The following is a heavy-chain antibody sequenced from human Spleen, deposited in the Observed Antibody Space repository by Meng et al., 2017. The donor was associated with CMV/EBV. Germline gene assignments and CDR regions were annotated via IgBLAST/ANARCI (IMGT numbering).Heavy chain of an antibody. CDR1: GFTFSRDG. CDR3: AMYMVVGTFDY. V-gene: IGHV3-30*02. J-gene: IGHJ4*02. D-gene: IGHD2-15*01. Sequence: GESLKISCAASGFTFSRDGMHWVRQAPGKGLEWVTVIWCGGNDTYYVDSVKGRFTISRDNSKNTLYLQMNSLRAEDTAVYYCAMYMVVGTFDYWGQGTLVTVSS. CDR2: IWCGGNDT.